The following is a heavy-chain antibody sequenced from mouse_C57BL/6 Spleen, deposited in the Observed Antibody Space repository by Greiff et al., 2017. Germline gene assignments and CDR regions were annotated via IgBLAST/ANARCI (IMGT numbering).Heavy chain of an antibody. D-gene: IGHD1-1*01. Sequence: EVKLMESGGGLVKPGGSLKLSCAASGFTFSSYAMSWVRQTPEKRLEWVATISDGGSYTYYPDNVKGRFTISRDNAKNNLYLQMSHLKSEDTAMYYCARPFITTVVAPFDYWGQGTTLTVSS. CDR3: ARPFITTVVAPFDY. J-gene: IGHJ2*01. CDR1: GFTFSSYA. CDR2: ISDGGSYT. V-gene: IGHV5-4*03.